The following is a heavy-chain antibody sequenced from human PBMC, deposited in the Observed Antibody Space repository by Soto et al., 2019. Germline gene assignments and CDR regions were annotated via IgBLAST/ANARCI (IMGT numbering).Heavy chain of an antibody. V-gene: IGHV1-18*01. D-gene: IGHD5-12*01. CDR3: ARDWDLRDGYNYYLVY. Sequence: VASVKVSCKASGYTFTSYGISWVRQAPGQGLEWMGWISAYNGNTNYAQKLQGRVTMTTDTSTSTAYMELRSLRSEDTAVYYCARDWDLRDGYNYYLVYWGQGTLVTVSS. CDR2: ISAYNGNT. CDR1: GYTFTSYG. J-gene: IGHJ4*02.